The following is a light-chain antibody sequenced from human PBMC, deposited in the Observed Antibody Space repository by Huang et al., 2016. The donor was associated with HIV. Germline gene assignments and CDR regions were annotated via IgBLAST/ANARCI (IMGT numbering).Light chain of an antibody. CDR3: QQHYSSPPT. Sequence: DIVMTQSPDSLAVSRGERATINCKSSQSLLYNSNNNNYLAWYQQKTGQPPNLLIYWASSRKSGVPDRFSGSGSETDFTLTISSLQAEDVAVYYCQQHYSSPPTFGQGTKLEIK. V-gene: IGKV4-1*01. J-gene: IGKJ2*01. CDR1: QSLLYNSNNNNY. CDR2: WAS.